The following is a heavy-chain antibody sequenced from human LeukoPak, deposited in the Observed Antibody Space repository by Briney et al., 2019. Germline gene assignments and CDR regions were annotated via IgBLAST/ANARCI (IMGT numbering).Heavy chain of an antibody. J-gene: IGHJ6*03. CDR2: ISSSGSTI. CDR1: GYTFSSYE. Sequence: PGGSLRLSCAASGYTFSSYEMNWVRQAPGKGLEWVSYISSSGSTIYYADSVKGRFTISRDNAKNSLYLQMNSLRADDTGLYYCAKSRNFYFYFMEVSDRGTKVTVSS. CDR3: AKSRNFYFYFMEV. V-gene: IGHV3-48*03.